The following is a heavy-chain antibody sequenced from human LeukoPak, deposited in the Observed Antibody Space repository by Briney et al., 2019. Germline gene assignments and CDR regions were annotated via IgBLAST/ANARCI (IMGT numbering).Heavy chain of an antibody. J-gene: IGHJ5*02. CDR2: IYINGDT. CDR3: AKTARTFAS. D-gene: IGHD1-7*01. CDR1: GDSISSFY. Sequence: SETLSLTCTVSGDSISSFYWSWIRQAPGKGLECIGFIYINGDTSYNPSLKGRAPLSLDTSKNQFSLRLTSVTAADTAVYYCAKTARTFASWGPGTLVTVSS. V-gene: IGHV4-4*09.